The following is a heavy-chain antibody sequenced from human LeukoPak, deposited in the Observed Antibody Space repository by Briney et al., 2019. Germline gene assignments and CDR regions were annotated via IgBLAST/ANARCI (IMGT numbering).Heavy chain of an antibody. V-gene: IGHV3-23*01. CDR2: ISGSGGST. CDR3: AKDPNGDYIGTFDI. CDR1: GFTFGSYA. D-gene: IGHD4-17*01. Sequence: QSGGSLRLSCAASGFTFGSYAMSWVRQAPGKGLEWVSAISGSGGSTYYADSVEGRFTISRDNSKNTLYLQMNSLRVEDTAVYSCAKDPNGDYIGTFDIWGQGTMVTVSS. J-gene: IGHJ3*02.